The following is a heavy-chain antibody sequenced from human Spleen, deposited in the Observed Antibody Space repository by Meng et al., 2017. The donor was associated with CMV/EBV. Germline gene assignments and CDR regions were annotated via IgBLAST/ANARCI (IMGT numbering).Heavy chain of an antibody. CDR1: GFTFSRYW. Sequence: GESLKISCVASGFTFSRYWMNWVRQAPGKGLEWVANIKQDGSEKYYVDSVKGRFTVSRDNSRNTLSLQMNSVRGEDTAVYYCAKDPRQWLVNWFFDSWGQGALVTVSS. CDR3: AKDPRQWLVNWFFDS. V-gene: IGHV3-7*01. CDR2: IKQDGSEK. D-gene: IGHD6-19*01. J-gene: IGHJ5*01.